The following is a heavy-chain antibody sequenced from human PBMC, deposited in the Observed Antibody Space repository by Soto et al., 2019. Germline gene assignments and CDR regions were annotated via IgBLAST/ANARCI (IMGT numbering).Heavy chain of an antibody. D-gene: IGHD2-21*02. V-gene: IGHV4-30-4*01. Sequence: SETLSLTCTVSGASIRSTDYYWSWIRQAPGKGLEWIGYVYYTGSTYYNPSLMSRLTISVDTSKNQFSLKLTSVTAAETAVYYCVRTARQGAVAPHWFDRWGQGTQVTVS. CDR2: VYYTGST. J-gene: IGHJ5*02. CDR1: GASIRSTDYY. CDR3: VRTARQGAVAPHWFDR.